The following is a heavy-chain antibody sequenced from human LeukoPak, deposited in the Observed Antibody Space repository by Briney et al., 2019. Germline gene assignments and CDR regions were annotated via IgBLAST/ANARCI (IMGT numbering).Heavy chain of an antibody. J-gene: IGHJ4*02. Sequence: SETLSLTCTVSGGSISSYYWSWIRQPPGKGLEWIGYTYYSGSTNYNPSLKSRVTISVDTSKNQFSLKLSSVTAADTAVYYCARGRPGWGYPKLDYWGQGTLVTVSS. D-gene: IGHD2-21*01. CDR2: TYYSGST. CDR1: GGSISSYY. V-gene: IGHV4-59*01. CDR3: ARGRPGWGYPKLDY.